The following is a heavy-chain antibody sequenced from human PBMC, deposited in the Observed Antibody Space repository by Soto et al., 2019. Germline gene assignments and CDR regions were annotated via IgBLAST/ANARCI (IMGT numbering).Heavy chain of an antibody. CDR1: GIPFGSRA. CDR3: ARGSTDSYPGSRIFDF. J-gene: IGHJ4*02. D-gene: IGHD3-10*01. CDR2: ITDTGGDT. Sequence: SLRLSCVASGIPFGSRAMSWVRQAPGEGLEWVSTITDTGGDTKYADSVRGRFTMYRDNSKKTLYLQMNSLRVEDSALYYCARGSTDSYPGSRIFDFWGRGTLVTVSS. V-gene: IGHV3-23*01.